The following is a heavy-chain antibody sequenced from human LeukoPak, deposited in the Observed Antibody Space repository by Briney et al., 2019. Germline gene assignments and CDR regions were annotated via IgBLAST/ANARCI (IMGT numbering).Heavy chain of an antibody. CDR2: IWYDGSNK. CDR1: GFTFSSYG. CDR3: ARDRGPYVLLWFGELNWFDP. J-gene: IGHJ5*02. V-gene: IGHV3-33*01. D-gene: IGHD3-10*01. Sequence: PGRSLRLSCAASGFTFSSYGMHRVRQAPGKGLEWVAVIWYDGSNKYYADSVKGRFTISRDNSKNTLYLQMNSLRAEDTAVYYCARDRGPYVLLWFGELNWFDPWGQGTLVTVSS.